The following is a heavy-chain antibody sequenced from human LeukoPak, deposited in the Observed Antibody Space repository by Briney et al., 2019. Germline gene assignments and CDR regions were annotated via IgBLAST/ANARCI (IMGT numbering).Heavy chain of an antibody. D-gene: IGHD7-27*01. V-gene: IGHV3-7*01. J-gene: IGHJ6*02. Sequence: GGSLRLSCAASGFTFSSYWMSWVRQAPGKGLEWVANIKQDGSEKYYVDSVKGRFTISRDNAKNSLYLQMNSLRAEDTAVYYCARDLGGLNYYYGMDVWGQGTTVTVSS. CDR1: GFTFSSYW. CDR2: IKQDGSEK. CDR3: ARDLGGLNYYYGMDV.